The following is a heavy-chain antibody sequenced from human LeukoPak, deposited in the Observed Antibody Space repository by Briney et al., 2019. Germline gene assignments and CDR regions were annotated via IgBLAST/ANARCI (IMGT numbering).Heavy chain of an antibody. D-gene: IGHD6-13*01. V-gene: IGHV4-4*07. J-gene: IGHJ3*02. CDR2: IYTSGST. Sequence: PSETLSLTCIVSGGSISSYYWSWIRQPAGKGLEWIGRIYTSGSTNYNPSLKSRVTMSVDTSKNQFSLKLSSVTAADTAVYYCARDPYSSSWSPRGRDAFDIWGQGTTVTVSS. CDR3: ARDPYSSSWSPRGRDAFDI. CDR1: GGSISSYY.